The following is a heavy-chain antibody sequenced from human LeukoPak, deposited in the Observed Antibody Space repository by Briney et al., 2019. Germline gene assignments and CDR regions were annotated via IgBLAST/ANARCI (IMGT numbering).Heavy chain of an antibody. CDR1: GGSFSGYY. V-gene: IGHV4-34*01. CDR3: ARDRLLEDRDYHYYYYMDV. D-gene: IGHD1-1*01. CDR2: INHSGST. J-gene: IGHJ6*03. Sequence: SETLSLTCAVYGGSFSGYYWSWIRQPPGKGLEWIGEINHSGSTNYNPSLKSRVTISVDTSKNQFSLKLSSVTAADTAVYYCARDRLLEDRDYHYYYYMDVWGIGTTVTVSS.